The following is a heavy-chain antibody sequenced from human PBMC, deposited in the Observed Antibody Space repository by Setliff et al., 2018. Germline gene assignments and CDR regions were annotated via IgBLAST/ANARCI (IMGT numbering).Heavy chain of an antibody. Sequence: GSLRLSCAASGFTFSTYWMSWVRQAPGKGLEWVANIKQDGSEKYYVDSVKGRFSISRDNAKNTLYLQMNSLRAEDTAVYYCARAHSSTLSVHDYWGQGTLVTV. CDR3: ARAHSSTLSVHDY. CDR2: IKQDGSEK. CDR1: GFTFSTYW. J-gene: IGHJ4*02. D-gene: IGHD2-2*01. V-gene: IGHV3-7*01.